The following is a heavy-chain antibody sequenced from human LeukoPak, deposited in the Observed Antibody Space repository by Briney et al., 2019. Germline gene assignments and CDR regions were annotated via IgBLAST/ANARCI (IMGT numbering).Heavy chain of an antibody. D-gene: IGHD3-22*01. CDR1: GFSFSGSG. V-gene: IGHV3-73*01. CDR3: AKDGYYDSGGSGYVEYFQH. J-gene: IGHJ1*01. Sequence: GGSLKLSCAASGFSFSGSGVQWVRQASGKGLEWVGRIRSKTNSYATAYAASVKGRFTISRDDSRNTAYLQMNSLRAEDTAVYYCAKDGYYDSGGSGYVEYFQHWGQGTLVTVSS. CDR2: IRSKTNSYAT.